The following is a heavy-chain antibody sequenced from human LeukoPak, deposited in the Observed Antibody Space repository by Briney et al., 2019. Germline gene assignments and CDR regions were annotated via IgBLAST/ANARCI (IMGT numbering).Heavy chain of an antibody. CDR2: INHSGST. CDR1: GGSFTYYH. J-gene: IGHJ3*02. Sequence: PSETLSLTXTVYGGSFTYYHWSWIRQPPGKGLEWIGDINHSGSTNYNPALKSRVTISLETSKNQFSLELNSVTAADTAVYYCARRPDGFDIWGQGTMVTVSS. CDR3: ARRPDGFDI. V-gene: IGHV4-34*01.